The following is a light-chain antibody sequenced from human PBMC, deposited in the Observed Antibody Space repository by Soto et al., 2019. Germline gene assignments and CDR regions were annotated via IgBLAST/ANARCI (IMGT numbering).Light chain of an antibody. V-gene: IGKV1-39*01. J-gene: IGKJ1*01. Sequence: DIQMTQSPSSLSASVGDRVTITCRASQSVSSYLNWYQQKPGKAPKVLIYAASALQSGVPARFSVSGYGTDFTLTIDSLQPEDFATYYCQQSFVPPRTFGQGTKVDIK. CDR3: QQSFVPPRT. CDR1: QSVSSY. CDR2: AAS.